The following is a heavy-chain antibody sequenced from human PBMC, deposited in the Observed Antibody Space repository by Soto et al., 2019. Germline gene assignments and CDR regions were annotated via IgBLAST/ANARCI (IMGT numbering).Heavy chain of an antibody. CDR2: IYHSGST. CDR1: SGSISSSNW. D-gene: IGHD2-15*01. CDR3: ARVAQSWVYCSGGSCHLQRTQYYFDY. V-gene: IGHV4-4*02. Sequence: SETLSLTCAVSSGSISSSNWWSWVRQPPGKGLEWIGEIYHSGSTNYNPSLKSRVTISVDKSKNQFSLKLSSVTAADTAVYYCARVAQSWVYCSGGSCHLQRTQYYFDYWGQGTLVTVSS. J-gene: IGHJ4*02.